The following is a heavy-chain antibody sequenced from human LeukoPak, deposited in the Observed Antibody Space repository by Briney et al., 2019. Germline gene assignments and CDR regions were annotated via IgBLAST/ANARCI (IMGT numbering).Heavy chain of an antibody. CDR3: ARETVAGTNDY. D-gene: IGHD6-19*01. CDR2: INPNSGGT. V-gene: IGHV1-2*02. J-gene: IGHJ4*02. CDR1: GYTFTSYG. Sequence: ASVKVSCKASGYTFTSYGISWVRQAPGQGLEWMGWINPNSGGTNYAQKFQGRVTMTRDTSISTAYMELSRLRSDDTAVYYCARETVAGTNDYWGQGTLVTVSS.